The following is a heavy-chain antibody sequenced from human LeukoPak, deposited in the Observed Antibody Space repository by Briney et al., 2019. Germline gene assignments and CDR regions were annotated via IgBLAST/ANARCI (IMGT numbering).Heavy chain of an antibody. J-gene: IGHJ6*03. Sequence: PSETLSLTCTVSGGSISSYYWSWIRQPPGKGLEWIGYIYYSGSTNYNPSLKSRVTISVDTTKNQFSLKLSSVTAADTAVYYCARALWSGSLTLSYYMDVWGKGTTVTVSS. D-gene: IGHD3-10*02. CDR2: IYYSGST. V-gene: IGHV4-59*01. CDR1: GGSISSYY. CDR3: ARALWSGSLTLSYYMDV.